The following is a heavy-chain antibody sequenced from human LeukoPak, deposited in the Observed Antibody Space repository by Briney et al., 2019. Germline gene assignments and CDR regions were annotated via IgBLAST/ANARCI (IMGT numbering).Heavy chain of an antibody. V-gene: IGHV3-53*01. CDR2: IYSGGST. J-gene: IGHJ4*02. Sequence: PGGSLRLSCAASGFIVSSNYMTWVRQAPGKGLEWVSVIYSGGSTYYADSVKGRFTISRDNSKNTLYLQMNSLRADDTAVYYCARVREAAAGFDYWGQGALVTVSP. CDR1: GFIVSSNY. D-gene: IGHD6-13*01. CDR3: ARVREAAAGFDY.